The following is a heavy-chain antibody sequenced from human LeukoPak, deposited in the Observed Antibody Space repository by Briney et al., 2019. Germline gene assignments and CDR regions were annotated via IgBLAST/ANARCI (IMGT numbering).Heavy chain of an antibody. CDR2: ISWNSGSI. J-gene: IGHJ6*02. CDR3: AKGKPEGGYCNDV. D-gene: IGHD3-10*01. CDR1: GFTFDNYA. V-gene: IGHV3-9*01. Sequence: GRSLRLSCAASGFTFDNYAMHWVRQAPGKGLEWVSGISWNSGSIGYADSVKGRFTISRDNAKNSLYLQMNSLRAEDTALYYCAKGKPEGGYCNDVWGQGTTVTVSS.